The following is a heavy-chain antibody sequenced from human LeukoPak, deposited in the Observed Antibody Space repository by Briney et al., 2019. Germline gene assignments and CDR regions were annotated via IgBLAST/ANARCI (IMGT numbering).Heavy chain of an antibody. J-gene: IGHJ4*02. CDR1: DFSFITYA. V-gene: IGHV3-23*01. CDR2: ISGSGGST. Sequence: GGSLRLSCAASDFSFITYAMSWVRQAPGKGLEWVSAISGSGGSTYYADSVKGRFTISRDNSKNTLYLQMNSLRAEDTAVYYCATMTTVTYSEDYWGQGTLVTVSS. D-gene: IGHD4-17*01. CDR3: ATMTTVTYSEDY.